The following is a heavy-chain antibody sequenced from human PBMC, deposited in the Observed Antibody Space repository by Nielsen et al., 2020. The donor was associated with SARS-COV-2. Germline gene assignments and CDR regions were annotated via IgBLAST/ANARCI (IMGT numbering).Heavy chain of an antibody. CDR3: ARAENRYCSSTSCPGLGGH. V-gene: IGHV1-2*04. J-gene: IGHJ4*02. D-gene: IGHD2-2*01. CDR1: GYTFTGYY. CDR2: INPNSGGT. Sequence: ASVKVSCKASGYTFTGYYMHWVRQAPGQGLEWMGWINPNSGGTNYAQKFQGWVTMTRDTSISTAYMELSRLRSEDTAVYYCARAENRYCSSTSCPGLGGHWGQGTLVTVSS.